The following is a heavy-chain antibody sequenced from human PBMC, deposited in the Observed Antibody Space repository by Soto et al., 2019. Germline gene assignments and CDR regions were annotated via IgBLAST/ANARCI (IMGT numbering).Heavy chain of an antibody. CDR2: IIPILGIA. V-gene: IGHV1-69*08. D-gene: IGHD6-6*01. CDR1: GGTFSSYT. J-gene: IGHJ4*02. CDR3: ARDGSSSSPTFDY. Sequence: QVQLVQSGAEVKKPGSSVKVSCKASGGTFSSYTISWVRQAPGQGLEWMGRIIPILGIANYAQKFQGRVTITADKSTSTDYMELSSLRSEDTAVYYCARDGSSSSPTFDYWGQGTLVTVSS.